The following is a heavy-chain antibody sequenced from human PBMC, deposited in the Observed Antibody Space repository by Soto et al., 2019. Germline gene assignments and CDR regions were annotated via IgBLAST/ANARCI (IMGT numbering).Heavy chain of an antibody. Sequence: QITLKESGPTLVKPTQTLTLTCTFSGVSLSTSGVGVGWIRQPPGKALEWLALIYWDDDKRYSPSLKSRLTITKDTYKNQVVLTMTNMDPVDTATYYSAHAKHLSGWPNWFDPWGQGTLVTVSS. V-gene: IGHV2-5*02. CDR3: AHAKHLSGWPNWFDP. CDR1: GVSLSTSGVG. D-gene: IGHD6-19*01. CDR2: IYWDDDK. J-gene: IGHJ5*02.